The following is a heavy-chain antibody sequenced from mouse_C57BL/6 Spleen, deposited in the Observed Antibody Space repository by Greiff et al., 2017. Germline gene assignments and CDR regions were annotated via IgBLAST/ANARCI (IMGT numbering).Heavy chain of an antibody. J-gene: IGHJ2*01. V-gene: IGHV5-6*01. CDR1: GFTFSSYG. Sequence: EVHLVESGGDLVKPGGSLKLSCAASGFTFSSYGMSWVRQTPDKRLEWVATISSGGSYTYYPDSVKGRFTISRDNAKNTLYLQMSSLKSEDTAMYYCARRDTTATSFDYWGQGTTLTVSS. CDR2: ISSGGSYT. CDR3: ARRDTTATSFDY. D-gene: IGHD1-2*01.